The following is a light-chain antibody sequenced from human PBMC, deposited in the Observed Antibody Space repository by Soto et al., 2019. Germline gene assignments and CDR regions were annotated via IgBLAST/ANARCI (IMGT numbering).Light chain of an antibody. Sequence: QSVLTQPPSASGSPGQSVTISCTGTSSDVGGYKYVSWYQHHPGKAPKLIIYEVTKRPSGVPDRFSGSKSGNTASLTVSGLQADDEADYHCSSYAGRNIHYVFGTGTKVTVL. CDR1: SSDVGGYKY. J-gene: IGLJ1*01. CDR3: SSYAGRNIHYV. V-gene: IGLV2-8*01. CDR2: EVT.